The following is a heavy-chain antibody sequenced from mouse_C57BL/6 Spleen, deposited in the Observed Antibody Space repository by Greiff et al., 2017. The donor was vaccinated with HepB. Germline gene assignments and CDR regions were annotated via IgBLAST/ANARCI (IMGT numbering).Heavy chain of an antibody. J-gene: IGHJ1*03. CDR3: ARNIYDGHWYFDV. D-gene: IGHD2-3*01. CDR1: GYAFSSSW. Sequence: QVQLQQSGPELVKPGASVKISCKASGYAFSSSWMNWVKQRPGKGLEWIGRIYPGDGDTNYNGKFKGKATLTADKSSSTAYMQLSSLTSEDSAVYFCARNIYDGHWYFDVWGTGTTVTVSS. V-gene: IGHV1-82*01. CDR2: IYPGDGDT.